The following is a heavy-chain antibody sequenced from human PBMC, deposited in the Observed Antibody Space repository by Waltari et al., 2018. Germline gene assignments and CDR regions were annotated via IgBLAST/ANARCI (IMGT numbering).Heavy chain of an antibody. CDR3: ARAPWNQPLDY. Sequence: QVQLQQWGAGLLKPSETLSLTCAVYGGSFSGDYRSWIRQPPGKGLEWIGEIDHSGSTNYNPSLKSRVTISVDTSKNQFSLKLSSVTAADTAVYYCARAPWNQPLDYWGQGTLVTVSS. CDR2: IDHSGST. V-gene: IGHV4-34*01. CDR1: GGSFSGDY. J-gene: IGHJ4*02. D-gene: IGHD1-1*01.